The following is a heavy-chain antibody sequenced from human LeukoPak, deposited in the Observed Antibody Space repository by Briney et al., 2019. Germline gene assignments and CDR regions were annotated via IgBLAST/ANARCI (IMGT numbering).Heavy chain of an antibody. V-gene: IGHV1-24*01. CDR1: GYTLTELS. Sequence: ASVTVSCKVSGYTLTELSMHWVRQARGKGREWMGGFHPEDGETIYAQKFEGRVTMTGDTSTDTVYMELSSLRSEDTAVYYCARVIAARLSTVGYYFDYWGQGTLVTVSS. CDR3: ARVIAARLSTVGYYFDY. J-gene: IGHJ4*02. D-gene: IGHD6-6*01. CDR2: FHPEDGET.